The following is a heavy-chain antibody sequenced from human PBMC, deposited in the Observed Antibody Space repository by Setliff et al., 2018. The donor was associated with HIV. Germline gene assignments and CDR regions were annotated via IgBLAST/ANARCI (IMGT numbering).Heavy chain of an antibody. Sequence: PSETLSLTCAVYGGSFSGYYWTWIRQPPGRGLEWIGEIIHSGGTNYNRSLKSRVTTSVDTSKDQFSLNLSSVTAADTAVYYCARGGLGVVGAIDYWSQGTLVTSPQ. CDR3: ARGGLGVVGAIDY. D-gene: IGHD2-15*01. CDR1: GGSFSGYY. J-gene: IGHJ4*02. V-gene: IGHV4-34*01. CDR2: IIHSGGT.